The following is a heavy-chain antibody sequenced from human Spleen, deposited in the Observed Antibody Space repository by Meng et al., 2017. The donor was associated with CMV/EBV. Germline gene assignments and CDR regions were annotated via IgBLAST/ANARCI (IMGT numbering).Heavy chain of an antibody. J-gene: IGHJ5*02. V-gene: IGHV4-34*01. Sequence: GGSVRGYYWSWIRQPPGKGLEWIGEINHSGSTNYNPSLKSRVTISVDTSKNQFSLKLSSVTAADTAVYYCARAPMLWFGELVWFDPWGQGTLVTVSS. D-gene: IGHD3-10*01. CDR2: INHSGST. CDR3: ARAPMLWFGELVWFDP. CDR1: GGSVRGYY.